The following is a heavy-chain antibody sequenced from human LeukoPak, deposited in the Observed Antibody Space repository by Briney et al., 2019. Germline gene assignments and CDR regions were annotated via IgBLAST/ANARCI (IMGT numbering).Heavy chain of an antibody. CDR1: GGSMSSSTYY. Sequence: SETLSLTCTVSGGSMSSSTYYWGWIRQPPGKGLERIGSLYYSGSTYDNPSLKSRVTISVDTSKNQLSLKLSSVTAADTAIYYCARHSPVATGAFDIWGQGTMATVSS. CDR2: LYYSGST. D-gene: IGHD2-2*01. J-gene: IGHJ3*02. CDR3: ARHSPVATGAFDI. V-gene: IGHV4-39*01.